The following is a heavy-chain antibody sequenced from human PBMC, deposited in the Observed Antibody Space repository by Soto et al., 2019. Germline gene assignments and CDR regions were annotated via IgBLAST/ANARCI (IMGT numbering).Heavy chain of an antibody. CDR3: AKDGVVVAEANYFDY. J-gene: IGHJ4*02. CDR1: GFTFSSYA. CDR2: ISGSGGST. D-gene: IGHD2-15*01. Sequence: GGSLRLSCAASGFTFSSYAMSWVRQAPGKGLEWVSAISGSGGSTYYADSVKGRFTISRDNSKNTLYLKMNRLRAEAMAVYSSAKDGVVVAEANYFDYWGQGTLVTVSS. V-gene: IGHV3-23*01.